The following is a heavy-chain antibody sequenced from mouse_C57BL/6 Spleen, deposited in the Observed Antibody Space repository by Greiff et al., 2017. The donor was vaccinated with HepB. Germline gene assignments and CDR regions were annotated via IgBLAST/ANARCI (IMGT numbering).Heavy chain of an antibody. CDR1: GYTFTSYW. D-gene: IGHD1-1*01. V-gene: IGHV1-53*01. J-gene: IGHJ3*01. Sequence: QVQLQQPGTELVKPGASVKLSCKASGYTFTSYWMHWVKQRPGQGLEWIGNINPSNGGTNYNEKFKSKATLTVDKSSSTAYMQLSSLTSEDSAVYYCASGITAVVERTWFAYWGQGTLVTVSA. CDR2: INPSNGGT. CDR3: ASGITAVVERTWFAY.